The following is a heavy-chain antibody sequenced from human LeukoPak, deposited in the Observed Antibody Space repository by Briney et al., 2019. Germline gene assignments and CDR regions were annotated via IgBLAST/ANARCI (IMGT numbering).Heavy chain of an antibody. V-gene: IGHV4-59*11. CDR2: IYYTGSA. D-gene: IGHD5-12*01. Sequence: SETLSLTCNVSGGSIGGHYWTWTRQPPEMGLEWLVYIYYTGSANYHPSLTSRVTMSVDTSKNQFSLRLNTVTAADTAVYYCARAPSGYSRSEPKTSFDFWGQGTLVTVCS. J-gene: IGHJ4*02. CDR1: GGSIGGHY. CDR3: ARAPSGYSRSEPKTSFDF.